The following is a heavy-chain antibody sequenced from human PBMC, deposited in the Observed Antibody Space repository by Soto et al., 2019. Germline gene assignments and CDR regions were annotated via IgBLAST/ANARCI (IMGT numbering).Heavy chain of an antibody. J-gene: IGHJ4*02. V-gene: IGHV3-11*01. CDR2: ITSSGTTE. CDR3: ARVRGDSSGSFYFDY. Sequence: QVQLVESGGGLVSPGGSLRLSCAGPGVIFTDYYMTWIRQAPGKGLEWVSYITSSGTTEYYADSVKGRFTISRDNAKNSLYLQMNSLRAEDTAVYYCARVRGDSSGSFYFDYWGQGALVTVSS. D-gene: IGHD3-22*01. CDR1: GVIFTDYY.